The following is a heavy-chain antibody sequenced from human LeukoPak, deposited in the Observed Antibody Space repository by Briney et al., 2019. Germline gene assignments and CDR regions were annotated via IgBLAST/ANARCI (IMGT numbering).Heavy chain of an antibody. J-gene: IGHJ4*02. CDR1: GYTFTGYY. CDR2: INPNSGGT. V-gene: IGHV1-2*02. CDR3: ARDLDIVATILDY. Sequence: GASVKVSCKASGYTFTGYYMHWVRQAPGQGLEWMGWINPNSGGTNYAQKFQGRVTMTWDTSISTAYMELSRLRSDDTAVYYCARDLDIVATILDYWGQGTLVTVSS. D-gene: IGHD5-12*01.